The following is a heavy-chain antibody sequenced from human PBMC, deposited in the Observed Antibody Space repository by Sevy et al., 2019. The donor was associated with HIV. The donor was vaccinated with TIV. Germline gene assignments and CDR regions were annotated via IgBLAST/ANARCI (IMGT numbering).Heavy chain of an antibody. Sequence: ASVKVSCKASGGTFSSQAISWVRQAPGQGLEWMGGIFPIFSAATYAQKFQGRVMITADEATSTAYMELSSLRSEDTAVYYCATGLAVAVDYWGQGTLVTVSS. D-gene: IGHD6-19*01. CDR2: IFPIFSAA. V-gene: IGHV1-69*13. CDR1: GGTFSSQA. J-gene: IGHJ4*02. CDR3: ATGLAVAVDY.